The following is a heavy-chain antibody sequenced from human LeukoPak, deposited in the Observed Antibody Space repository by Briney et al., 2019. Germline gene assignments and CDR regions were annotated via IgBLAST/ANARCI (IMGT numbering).Heavy chain of an antibody. CDR1: GGSISSSSYY. V-gene: IGHV4-39*07. D-gene: IGHD2-2*03. CDR2: IYYSGST. Sequence: PSETLSLTCTVSGGSISSSSYYWGWIRQPPGKGPEWIGSIYYSGSTNYNPSLKSRVTISLDTSKNQFSLKLSSVTAADTAVYYCARVDDPTLPARYPHDAFDIWGQGTMVTVSS. CDR3: ARVDDPTLPARYPHDAFDI. J-gene: IGHJ3*02.